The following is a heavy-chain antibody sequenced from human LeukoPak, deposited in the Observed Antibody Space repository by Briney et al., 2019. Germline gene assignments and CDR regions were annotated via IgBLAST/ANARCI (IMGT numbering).Heavy chain of an antibody. J-gene: IGHJ4*02. D-gene: IGHD6-19*01. CDR1: GYTFTSYG. Sequence: ASVKVSCKASGYTFTSYGISWVRQAPGQGLEWMGWISAYNGNTNYAQKLQGRVTMTTDTSTSTAYMELRSLRSDDTAVYYCARHSRGVAGTYYFDYWGQGTLVTVSS. CDR3: ARHSRGVAGTYYFDY. V-gene: IGHV1-18*04. CDR2: ISAYNGNT.